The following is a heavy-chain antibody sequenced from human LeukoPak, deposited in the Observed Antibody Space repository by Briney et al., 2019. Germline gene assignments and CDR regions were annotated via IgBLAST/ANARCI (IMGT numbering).Heavy chain of an antibody. CDR2: IIPILGIA. V-gene: IGHV1-69*04. CDR3: LYSNAAYYFDY. Sequence: SVKVSCKASGGTFSSYAISWVRQAPGQGLEWMGRIIPILGIANYAQKFQGRVTIIADKSTSTAYMELSSLRSEDTAVYYCLYSNAAYYFDYWGQGALVTVSS. D-gene: IGHD6-13*01. J-gene: IGHJ4*02. CDR1: GGTFSSYA.